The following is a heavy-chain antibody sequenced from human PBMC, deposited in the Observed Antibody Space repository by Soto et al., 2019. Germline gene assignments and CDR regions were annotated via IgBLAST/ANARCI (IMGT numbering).Heavy chain of an antibody. V-gene: IGHV3-33*01. Sequence: GXSRRLSCAASGFTFGSHGMHWVRQTPGKGLEWVAHIXYDGNXKYYGDYVKGXXTISRDNXXNTLYLQMNSLRAEDTAVYYCATEYNWKVAFEFWGRGTLVTVSS. CDR3: ATEYNWKVAFEF. CDR1: GFTFGSHG. J-gene: IGHJ4*02. D-gene: IGHD1-20*01. CDR2: IXYDGNXK.